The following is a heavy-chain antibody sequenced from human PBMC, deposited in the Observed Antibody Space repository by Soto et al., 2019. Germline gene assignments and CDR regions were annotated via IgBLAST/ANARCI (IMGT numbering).Heavy chain of an antibody. V-gene: IGHV4-34*01. CDR2: INHSGST. D-gene: IGHD2-8*02. CDR1: GGSFSCYD. J-gene: IGHJ4*02. CDR3: ARDKITGLFDY. Sequence: PSETMCVTCAVDGGSFSCYDWTWIRQPPGTGLEWIGEINHSGSTNYNPSLKSRVTISVDTSKNQFSLKLTSVTAADTAVYYCARDKITGLFDYWGQGTLVTVSS.